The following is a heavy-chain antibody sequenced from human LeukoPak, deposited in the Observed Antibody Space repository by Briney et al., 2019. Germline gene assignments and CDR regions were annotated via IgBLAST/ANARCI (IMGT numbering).Heavy chain of an antibody. V-gene: IGHV3-21*01. CDR1: GFTFSSYS. D-gene: IGHD1-26*01. J-gene: IGHJ4*02. Sequence: PGGSLRLSCAAPGFTFSSYSMNWVRQAPGKGLEWVSSISSSSSYIYYADSVKGRFTISRDNAKNSLYLQMNSLRAEDTAVYYCARVQKASGATTPLFRYWGQGTLVTVSS. CDR3: ARVQKASGATTPLFRY. CDR2: ISSSSSYI.